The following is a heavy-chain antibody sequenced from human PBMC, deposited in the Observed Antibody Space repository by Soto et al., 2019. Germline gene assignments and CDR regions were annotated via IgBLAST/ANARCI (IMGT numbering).Heavy chain of an antibody. V-gene: IGHV4-30-2*01. CDR3: ASSHAGAHITAAVH. CDR2: MYHSGST. J-gene: IGHJ4*02. CDR1: GGSISSGGYS. Sequence: SETLSLTCAVSGGSISSGGYSWSWIRQPPGKGLEWIGYMYHSGSTYYNPSLKSRVTISIDRSKNQFSLKLSSVTAADTVVYYCASSHAGAHITAAVHWGQGTLVTVSS. D-gene: IGHD6-13*01.